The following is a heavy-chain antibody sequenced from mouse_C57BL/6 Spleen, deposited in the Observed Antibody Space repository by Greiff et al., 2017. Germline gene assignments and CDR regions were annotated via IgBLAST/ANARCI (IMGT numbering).Heavy chain of an antibody. D-gene: IGHD2-4*01. CDR1: GYAFSSSW. Sequence: VQLQQSGPELVKPGASVKISCKASGYAFSSSWMNWVKQRPGQGLEWIGRIYPGDGDTNYNGKFKGKATLTADKSSSTAYMQLSSLTSEDSAVYFCARSPYDYDGGDYWGQGTSVTVSS. CDR2: IYPGDGDT. J-gene: IGHJ4*01. V-gene: IGHV1-82*01. CDR3: ARSPYDYDGGDY.